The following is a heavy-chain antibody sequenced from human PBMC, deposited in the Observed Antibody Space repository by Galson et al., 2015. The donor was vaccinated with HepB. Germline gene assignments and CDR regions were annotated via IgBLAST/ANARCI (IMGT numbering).Heavy chain of an antibody. Sequence: SVKVSCKASGGTFSSYAISWVRQAPGQGLEWMGGIIPIFGTANYAQKFQGRVTITADESTSTAYMELSSLRSEDTAVYYCARDRWTSNPRSDAFDIWGQGTMDTVSS. CDR2: IIPIFGTA. CDR3: ARDRWTSNPRSDAFDI. D-gene: IGHD1-1*01. V-gene: IGHV1-69*13. J-gene: IGHJ3*02. CDR1: GGTFSSYA.